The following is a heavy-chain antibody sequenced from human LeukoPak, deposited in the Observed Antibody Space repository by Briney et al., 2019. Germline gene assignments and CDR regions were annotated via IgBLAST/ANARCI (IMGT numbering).Heavy chain of an antibody. CDR3: ARASRDGVINPGGVYYFDY. CDR1: GYTFTSYD. D-gene: IGHD3-22*01. Sequence: ASVKVSCKASGYTFTSYDINWVRQAPGQGLEWMGWMNPNSGNTGYAQKFQGRVTMTRNTSISTAYMELSSLRSEDTAVYYCARASRDGVINPGGVYYFDYWGQGTLVTVSS. CDR2: MNPNSGNT. V-gene: IGHV1-8*01. J-gene: IGHJ4*02.